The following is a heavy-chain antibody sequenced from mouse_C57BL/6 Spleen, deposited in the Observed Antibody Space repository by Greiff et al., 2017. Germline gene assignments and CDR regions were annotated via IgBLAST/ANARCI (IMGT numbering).Heavy chain of an antibody. D-gene: IGHD1-1*01. CDR3: ARREVYYYGSSYLDY. CDR1: GYAFSSSW. V-gene: IGHV1-82*01. Sequence: QVQLQQSGPELVKPGASVKISCKASGYAFSSSWMNWVKQRPGKGLEWIGRIYPGDGDTNYNGKFKGKATLTADKSSSTAYMQLSSLTSEDSAVYFCARREVYYYGSSYLDYWGQGTTLTVSS. J-gene: IGHJ2*01. CDR2: IYPGDGDT.